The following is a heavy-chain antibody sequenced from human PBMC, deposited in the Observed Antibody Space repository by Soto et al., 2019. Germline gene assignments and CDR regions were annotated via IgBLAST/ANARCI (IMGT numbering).Heavy chain of an antibody. CDR1: GYNFAMDW. CDR2: IFPGDSDT. Sequence: PGESLKISCKGSGYNFAMDWIGWVRQRPGKGLEWMGTIFPGDSDTKYSPSFEGHVTISVDKSITTAYLQWSSLKASDTAMYYCARQAYASNVPDSWGHGTLVTVSS. J-gene: IGHJ5*01. V-gene: IGHV5-51*01. D-gene: IGHD2-8*01. CDR3: ARQAYASNVPDS.